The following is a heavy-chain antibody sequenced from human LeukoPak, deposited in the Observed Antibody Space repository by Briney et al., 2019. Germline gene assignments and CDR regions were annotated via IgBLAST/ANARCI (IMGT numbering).Heavy chain of an antibody. Sequence: GGSLRLSCAASGFSFSSYSMNWVRQAPGKGLEWVSSISSSSTYIYYADSVKGRFTISRDKAKNSLYLQMNSLRAEDTAVYYCARDLTTVTTAVFAYWGQGTLVTVSS. D-gene: IGHD4-11*01. CDR3: ARDLTTVTTAVFAY. CDR2: ISSSSTYI. J-gene: IGHJ4*02. V-gene: IGHV3-21*06. CDR1: GFSFSSYS.